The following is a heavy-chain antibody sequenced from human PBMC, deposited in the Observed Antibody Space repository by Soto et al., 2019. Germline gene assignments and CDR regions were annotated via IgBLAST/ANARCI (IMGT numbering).Heavy chain of an antibody. CDR1: GYTFTSYY. D-gene: IGHD4-17*01. Sequence: ASVKVSCKASGYTFTSYYMHWVRQAPGQGLEWMGIINPSGGSTSYAQKFQGRVTMTRDTSTSTVYMELSSLRSEDTAVYYCALGRHGDYVQEALNWFDPWGQGTLVTVSS. CDR3: ALGRHGDYVQEALNWFDP. V-gene: IGHV1-46*01. J-gene: IGHJ5*02. CDR2: INPSGGST.